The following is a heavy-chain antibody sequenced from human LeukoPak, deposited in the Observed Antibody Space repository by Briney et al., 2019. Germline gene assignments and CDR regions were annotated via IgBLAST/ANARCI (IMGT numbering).Heavy chain of an antibody. CDR3: ARHTAAIAVIDY. V-gene: IGHV4-4*09. CDR2: IYTSGST. Sequence: SETLFLTCTVSGGSISSYYWSWIRQPPGKGLEWIGYIYTSGSTNYNPSLKSRVTISVDTSKNQFSLKLSSVTAADTAVYYCARHTAAIAVIDYWGQGTLVTVSS. CDR1: GGSISSYY. D-gene: IGHD2-2*02. J-gene: IGHJ4*02.